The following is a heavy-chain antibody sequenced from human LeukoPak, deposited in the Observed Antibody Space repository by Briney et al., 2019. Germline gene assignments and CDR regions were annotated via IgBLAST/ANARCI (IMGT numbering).Heavy chain of an antibody. D-gene: IGHD3-10*01. J-gene: IGHJ4*02. Sequence: SGGSLTLSCAAAGFTSSIYGMRWLRQAPGKGLEWVSSITNGGDNTYYAAFVQGRFTIYRDNSKNSLHLQMSSLRAEDTAIYFCAKRDTSGLYYFDYWGQGTLVTVSS. CDR3: AKRDTSGLYYFDY. V-gene: IGHV3-23*01. CDR1: GFTSSIYG. CDR2: ITNGGDNT.